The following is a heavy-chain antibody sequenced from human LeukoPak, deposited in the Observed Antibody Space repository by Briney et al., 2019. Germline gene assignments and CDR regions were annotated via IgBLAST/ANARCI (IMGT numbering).Heavy chain of an antibody. J-gene: IGHJ4*02. CDR1: GFTFSNYG. Sequence: PGGSLRLSCVASGFTFSNYGMNWVRQAPGKGLEWVSSITGSRNYKYYADSVKGRFTISRENAKNSLFLQMNSLRAEDTAVYYCARDVYGGSYYLDYWGQGSLVTVSS. CDR3: ARDVYGGSYYLDY. D-gene: IGHD1-26*01. V-gene: IGHV3-21*01. CDR2: ITGSRNYK.